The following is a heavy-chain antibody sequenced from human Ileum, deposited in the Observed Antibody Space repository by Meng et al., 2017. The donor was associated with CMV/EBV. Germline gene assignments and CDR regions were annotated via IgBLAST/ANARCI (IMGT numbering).Heavy chain of an antibody. CDR3: ARAAARGVPVDL. CDR2: IHPTGTT. CDR1: GGSLTSYY. Sequence: HVQLRASVPRTPQPSETLSLTCTVTGGSLTSYYWTWIRQPAGKGLEWIGRIHPTGTTDDNPSLRTRVSMSLDKSKNQFSLKLTSVTAADTAVYYCARAAARGVPVDLWGQGTLVTVSS. J-gene: IGHJ5*02. V-gene: IGHV4-4*07. D-gene: IGHD3-10*01.